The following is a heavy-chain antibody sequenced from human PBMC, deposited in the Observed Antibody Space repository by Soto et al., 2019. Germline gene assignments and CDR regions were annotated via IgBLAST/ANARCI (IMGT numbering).Heavy chain of an antibody. CDR3: ARADWEGITMVRGVIVAN. CDR1: GGSISSGDYY. Sequence: QVQLQESGPGLVKPSQTLSLTCTVSGGSISSGDYYWSWIRQPPGKGLEWIGYIYYSGSTYYNPSLKSRVTISVDTSKNQFSLKLSSVTAADTAVYYCARADWEGITMVRGVIVANWGQGTLVTVSS. J-gene: IGHJ4*02. D-gene: IGHD3-10*01. CDR2: IYYSGST. V-gene: IGHV4-30-4*01.